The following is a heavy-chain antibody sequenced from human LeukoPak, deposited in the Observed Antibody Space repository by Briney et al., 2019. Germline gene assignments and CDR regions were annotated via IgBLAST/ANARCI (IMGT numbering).Heavy chain of an antibody. V-gene: IGHV1-2*02. CDR1: GYSFTGVY. J-gene: IGHJ4*02. Sequence: ASVKVSCKASGYSFTGVYMHWVRQALGQGLEWMGWINPNSGATNYAQNFQGRVTMTRDTSITTACMELSRLRSDDTAVYYCARDHTGIAAAGDYWGQGTLVTVSS. D-gene: IGHD6-13*01. CDR3: ARDHTGIAAAGDY. CDR2: INPNSGAT.